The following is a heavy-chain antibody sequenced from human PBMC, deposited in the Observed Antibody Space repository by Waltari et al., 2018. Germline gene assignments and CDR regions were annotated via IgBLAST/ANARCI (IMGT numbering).Heavy chain of an antibody. CDR2: IYPGDSDT. J-gene: IGHJ4*02. V-gene: IGHV5-51*01. CDR1: GYSFSNYW. CDR3: ARHDRVTGLDFYMDH. D-gene: IGHD3-16*01. Sequence: EVQLVQSGAEVKKPGQSLKISCKGSGYSFSNYWIGWVRQMPGKGLEWMGIIYPGDSDTRYGPPFQGQVTISADKSITTAYLQLSSLRASDTAMYYCARHDRVTGLDFYMDHWGQGTLVTVSS.